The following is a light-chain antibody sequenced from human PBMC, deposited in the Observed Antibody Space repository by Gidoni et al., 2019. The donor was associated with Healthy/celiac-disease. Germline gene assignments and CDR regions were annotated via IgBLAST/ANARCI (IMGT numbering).Light chain of an antibody. V-gene: IGKV3-20*01. CDR1: QSVSSSF. Sequence: EIVLTQSPGTLSLCPGERATLSCRASQSVSSSFLAWYQQKPGQAPRLLIYGASSRATGIPDRCSGSGSGTDFTLTISRLEPEDFAVYYCQQYGSSPYTFGQGTKLEIK. CDR2: GAS. J-gene: IGKJ2*01. CDR3: QQYGSSPYT.